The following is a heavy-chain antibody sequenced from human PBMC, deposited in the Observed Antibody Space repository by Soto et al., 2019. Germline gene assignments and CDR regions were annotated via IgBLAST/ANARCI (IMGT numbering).Heavy chain of an antibody. CDR3: ARGKGATIWYYYYGMDV. CDR1: GASINSAGYY. Sequence: SETLSLTCTVTGASINSAGYYWSWIRQHPGKGPEWIGDIYYSGSTNYNPSLKSRVTISVDTSKNQFSLKLSSVTAADTAVYYCARGKGATIWYYYYGMDVWGQGTTVTVS. V-gene: IGHV4-61*08. CDR2: IYYSGST. J-gene: IGHJ6*02. D-gene: IGHD5-12*01.